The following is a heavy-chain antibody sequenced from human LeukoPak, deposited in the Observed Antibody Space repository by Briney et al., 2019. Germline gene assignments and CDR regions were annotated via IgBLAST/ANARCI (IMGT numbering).Heavy chain of an antibody. Sequence: GGSLRLSCAASGFTFSSYEMNWVRQAPGKGLEWVSYISSSGSTIYYADSVKGRFTISRDNAKNSLYLQMNSLRAEDTAVYYCARDSASSPDFWSYYYGMGVWGQGTTVTVSS. CDR3: ARDSASSPDFWSYYYGMGV. CDR1: GFTFSSYE. D-gene: IGHD3-3*01. CDR2: ISSSGSTI. J-gene: IGHJ6*02. V-gene: IGHV3-48*03.